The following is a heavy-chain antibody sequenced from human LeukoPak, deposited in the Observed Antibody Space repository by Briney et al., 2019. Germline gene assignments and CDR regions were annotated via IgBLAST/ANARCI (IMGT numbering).Heavy chain of an antibody. D-gene: IGHD4-17*01. CDR3: ARDRSDSGDYVLLDR. CDR1: GYTFTSYG. V-gene: IGHV1-18*01. CDR2: INPHNGNT. Sequence: ASVKVSCKASGYTFTSYGISRVRQAPGQGLEWMAWINPHNGNTNYAQNLQGRVTVTTDTSTSTAYMELRSLRSDDTAVYYCARDRSDSGDYVLLDRWGQGTLVTVSS. J-gene: IGHJ5*02.